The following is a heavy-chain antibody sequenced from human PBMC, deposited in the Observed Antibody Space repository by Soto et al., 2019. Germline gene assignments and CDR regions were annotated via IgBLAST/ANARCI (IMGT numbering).Heavy chain of an antibody. V-gene: IGHV4-30-4*01. Sequence: QVQLQESGPGLVMPSQTLSLTCTVSGGSISGGDYHWTWIRQTPEKGLEWIGAIYYSASTYYNPSLMSRMRMSIDTSKNQFSLKLTSVTATDTAVYYCARDSRTPSGGMDVWGQGTTVTVSS. J-gene: IGHJ6*02. CDR2: IYYSAST. CDR1: GGSISGGDYH. CDR3: ARDSRTPSGGMDV.